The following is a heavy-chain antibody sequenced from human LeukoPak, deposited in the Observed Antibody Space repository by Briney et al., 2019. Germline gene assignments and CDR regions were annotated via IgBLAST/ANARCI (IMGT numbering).Heavy chain of an antibody. CDR1: GYTFTSYD. V-gene: IGHV1-8*01. D-gene: IGHD2/OR15-2a*01. J-gene: IGHJ5*02. CDR3: ARGPNSTAASWFDP. Sequence: ASVKVSCKASGYTFTSYDINWVRQATGQGLEWMGWMNPNSGNTGYAQKFQGRVTMTRNTSISTAYMELSSLRSEDTAVYYCARGPNSTAASWFDPWGQGTLVTVSS. CDR2: MNPNSGNT.